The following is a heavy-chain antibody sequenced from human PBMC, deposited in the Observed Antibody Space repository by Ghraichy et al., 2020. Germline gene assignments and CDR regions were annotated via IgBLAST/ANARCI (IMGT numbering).Heavy chain of an antibody. Sequence: SETLSLTCAVYGGSLSGYYWNWIRQPPGKGLEWIGEINHSGGTNYNPSLKSRVTISVDASKNQLSLKLISVTAADTAVYYCARDRRHAYIDYWGQGTLVTVSS. CDR1: GGSLSGYY. CDR2: INHSGGT. CDR3: ARDRRHAYIDY. V-gene: IGHV4-34*01. J-gene: IGHJ4*02.